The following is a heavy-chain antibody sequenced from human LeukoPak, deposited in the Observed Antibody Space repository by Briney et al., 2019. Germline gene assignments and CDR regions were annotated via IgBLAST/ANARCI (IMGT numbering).Heavy chain of an antibody. CDR1: GYSFTNYW. CDR2: IYPGDSDT. D-gene: IGHD4-17*01. Sequence: PGQSLKISCRGSGYSFTNYWIGWVRQMPGKGLEWMGIIYPGDSDTKYSPSFQGQVTFSADKSISTAYLQWSSLRASDTAVYYCARLSTAMDPLDCWGQGTLVTVSS. V-gene: IGHV5-51*01. J-gene: IGHJ4*02. CDR3: ARLSTAMDPLDC.